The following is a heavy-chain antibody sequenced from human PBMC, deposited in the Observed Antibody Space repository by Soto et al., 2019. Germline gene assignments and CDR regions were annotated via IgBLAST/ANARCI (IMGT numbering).Heavy chain of an antibody. J-gene: IGHJ3*02. CDR2: IYYSGST. V-gene: IGHV4-31*03. Sequence: QVQLQESGPGLVKPSQTLSLTCTVSGGSISSGGYYWSWIRQHPGRGLEWIGYIYYSGSTYYNPSLKSRVTISVDTSKNQFSLKLSSVTAADTAVYYCAREGTTVTRGAFDIWGQGTMVTVSS. CDR1: GGSISSGGYY. D-gene: IGHD4-17*01. CDR3: AREGTTVTRGAFDI.